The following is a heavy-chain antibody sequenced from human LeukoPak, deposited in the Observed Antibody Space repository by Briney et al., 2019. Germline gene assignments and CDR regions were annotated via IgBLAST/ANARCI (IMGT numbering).Heavy chain of an antibody. J-gene: IGHJ6*02. D-gene: IGHD3-10*01. CDR2: MNPNSGNT. V-gene: IGHV1-8*01. CDR3: ARGQFRRRGSGSYYNPNYYYYGMDV. Sequence: ASVKVSCKASGYTFTSYDINWVRQATGQGLEWMGWMNPNSGNTGYAQKFQGRVTMTRNTSISTAYMELSSLRSEDTAVYYCARGQFRRRGSGSYYNPNYYYYGMDVWGQGTTVTVSS. CDR1: GYTFTSYD.